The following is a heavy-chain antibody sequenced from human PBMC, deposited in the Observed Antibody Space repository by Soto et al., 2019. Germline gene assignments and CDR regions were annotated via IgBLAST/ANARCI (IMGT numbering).Heavy chain of an antibody. CDR1: GFTVSTKY. V-gene: IGHV3-66*01. CDR2: IYRGGST. CDR3: ARDPWAADY. D-gene: IGHD3-16*01. J-gene: IGHJ4*02. Sequence: EVQLVESGGGLVQPGGSLRLSCAASGFTVSTKYMSWVRQAPGKGLEWVSVIYRGGSTFYADSVRGRFTISRDNSKNTVNLQMNSLRAEVTAVYYCARDPWAADYWGQGTLVTVSS.